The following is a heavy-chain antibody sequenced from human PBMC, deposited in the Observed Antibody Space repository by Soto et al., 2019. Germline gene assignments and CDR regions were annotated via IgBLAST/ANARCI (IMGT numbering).Heavy chain of an antibody. CDR1: GGTFSSYA. V-gene: IGHV1-69*06. Sequence: QVQLVQSGSEVKKPASSVQVSCTASGGTFSSYAISWVRQATGQGLEWMGGISPIFGTANYAQKFQGRVTITADKSTSTAYMELSSLRSEDTAVYYCARSGGENWNYVRWFDPWGQGTLVTVSS. J-gene: IGHJ5*02. CDR2: ISPIFGTA. CDR3: ARSGGENWNYVRWFDP. D-gene: IGHD1-7*01.